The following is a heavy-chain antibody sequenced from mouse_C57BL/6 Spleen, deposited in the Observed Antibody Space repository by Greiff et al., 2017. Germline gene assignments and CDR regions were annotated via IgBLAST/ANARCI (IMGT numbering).Heavy chain of an antibody. V-gene: IGHV5-17*01. J-gene: IGHJ4*01. CDR3: ARGAMDY. CDR1: GFTFSDYG. Sequence: EVKLVESGGGLVKPGGSLKLSCAASGFTFSDYGMHWVRQAPERGLEWVAYISSGSSTIYYADTVKGRFTIARDNAKNTLFLQMTSLRSEDTAMYYCARGAMDYWGQGTSVTVSS. CDR2: ISSGSSTI.